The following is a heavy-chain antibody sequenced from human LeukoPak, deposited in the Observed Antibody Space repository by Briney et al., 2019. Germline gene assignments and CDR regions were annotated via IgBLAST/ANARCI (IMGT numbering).Heavy chain of an antibody. Sequence: SGTLSLTCTVSGGSISSYYWSWIRQPPGKGLEWIGYIYYSGSTNYNPSLKSRVTISVDTSKNQFSLKLSSVTAADTAVYYCASGSLTYYYGSGTEGYFDYWGQGTLVTVSS. CDR1: GGSISSYY. V-gene: IGHV4-59*01. D-gene: IGHD3-10*01. J-gene: IGHJ4*02. CDR2: IYYSGST. CDR3: ASGSLTYYYGSGTEGYFDY.